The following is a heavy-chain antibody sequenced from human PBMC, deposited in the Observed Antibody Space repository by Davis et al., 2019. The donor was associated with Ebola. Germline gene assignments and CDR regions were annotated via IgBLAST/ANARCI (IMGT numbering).Heavy chain of an antibody. V-gene: IGHV1-3*01. D-gene: IGHD6-13*01. CDR1: GYTFTSYA. CDR3: ARGIAAAAFDY. Sequence: ASVKVSCKASGYTFTSYAMHWMRQAPGQRLEWMGWINAGNGNTKYSQKFQGRVTITRDTSASTAYMELSSLRSEDTAVYYCARGIAAAAFDYWGQGTLVTVSS. CDR2: INAGNGNT. J-gene: IGHJ4*02.